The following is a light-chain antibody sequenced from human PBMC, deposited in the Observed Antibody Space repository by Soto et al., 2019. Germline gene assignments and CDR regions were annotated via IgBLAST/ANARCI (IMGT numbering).Light chain of an antibody. CDR1: RNVCTSC. J-gene: IGKJ1*01. CDR2: GAT. V-gene: IGKV3-20*01. Sequence: EIVLTQTPDTLSLSPGERATLSCRASRNVCTSCVAWYQQKPGPAPRPLIYGATSRATGIPDRFSGSGSGTDFTLTISRLEPEDFAVYHCQQYGSSPRTFGQGTKVEIK. CDR3: QQYGSSPRT.